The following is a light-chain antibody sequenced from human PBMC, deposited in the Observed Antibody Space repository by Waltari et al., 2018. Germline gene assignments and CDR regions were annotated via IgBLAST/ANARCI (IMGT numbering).Light chain of an antibody. CDR1: RRDGGGSDD. J-gene: IGLJ2*01. CDR3: SSYAGSDNFVV. V-gene: IGLV2-8*01. CDR2: EVN. Sequence: QSALTQPPSASGAPGQSVTISRTGTRRDGGGSDDGSWYQQHPGTAPKLTIFEVNKWPSGVLDRFSGSKSGNTASLTIYGLQPDDEADYYCSSYAGSDNFVVFGGGTKLTVL.